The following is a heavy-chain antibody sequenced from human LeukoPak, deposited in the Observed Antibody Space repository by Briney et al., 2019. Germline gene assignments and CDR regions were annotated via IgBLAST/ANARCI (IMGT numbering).Heavy chain of an antibody. CDR3: AKDRAVAALHHFDY. CDR1: GFTFSSYG. V-gene: IGHV3-30*02. Sequence: GGSLRLSCAASGFTFSSYGIHWVRQAPGKGLEWVTFILYDGSDKYYADSVKGRFTISRDNSKNTLYLQMNSLRAEDTAVYYCAKDRAVAALHHFDYWGQGTLVTVSS. J-gene: IGHJ4*02. CDR2: ILYDGSDK. D-gene: IGHD6-19*01.